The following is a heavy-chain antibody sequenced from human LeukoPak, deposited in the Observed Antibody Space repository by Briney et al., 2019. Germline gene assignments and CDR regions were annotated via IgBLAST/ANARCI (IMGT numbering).Heavy chain of an antibody. CDR3: ARTLAHEDY. D-gene: IGHD1-14*01. V-gene: IGHV3-23*01. CDR1: GFIFSSYA. CDR2: ISGSGGST. J-gene: IGHJ4*02. Sequence: GGSLRLSCAASGFIFSSYAMSWVRQAPGKGLEWVSGISGSGGSTYYADSVKGRFTISRDNAKNSLYLQMNSLRAEDTAVYYCARTLAHEDYWGQGTLVTVSS.